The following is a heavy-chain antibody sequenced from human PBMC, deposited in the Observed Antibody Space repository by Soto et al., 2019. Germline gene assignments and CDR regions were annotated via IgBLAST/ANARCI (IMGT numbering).Heavy chain of an antibody. CDR2: INAANGNT. Sequence: ASVKVSCKASGYTFINFAIHWVRQAPGQRLEWMGWINAANGNTEYSRKFQGRVAFSRDSSANTTYMELSALTSEDTAVYFCARDPLTGVAPAPYFDFWGQGALVTVSS. CDR3: ARDPLTGVAPAPYFDF. D-gene: IGHD1-20*01. J-gene: IGHJ4*02. CDR1: GYTFINFA. V-gene: IGHV1-3*01.